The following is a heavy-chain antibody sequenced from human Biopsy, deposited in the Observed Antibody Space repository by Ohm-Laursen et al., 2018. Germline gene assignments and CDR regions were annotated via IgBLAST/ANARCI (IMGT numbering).Heavy chain of an antibody. CDR2: INHSGRT. V-gene: IGHV4-34*01. D-gene: IGHD3-22*01. J-gene: IGHJ6*02. CDR1: GESFNGYY. Sequence: SDTLSLTCAVYGESFNGYYWSWIRQTPGKGLEWIGEINHSGRTSNNSSLKSRVTISVSTSKNNFSLKVRSVTAADTAVYYCVRGVDYYDPYHYYALDVWGQGTTVTVSS. CDR3: VRGVDYYDPYHYYALDV.